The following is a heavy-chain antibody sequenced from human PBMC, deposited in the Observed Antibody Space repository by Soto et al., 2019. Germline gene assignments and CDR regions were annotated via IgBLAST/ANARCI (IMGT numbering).Heavy chain of an antibody. CDR2: MNPNSGNT. CDR1: GYTFTSYD. Sequence: ASVKVSCKASGYTFTSYDINWVRQATGQGLEWMGWMNPNSGNTGYAQKFQGRVTMTRNTSISTAYMELSSLRSEDTAVYYCAREVYSFCGSCYWVWGQGTLVTVSS. V-gene: IGHV1-8*01. D-gene: IGHD2-15*01. CDR3: AREVYSFCGSCYWV. J-gene: IGHJ4*02.